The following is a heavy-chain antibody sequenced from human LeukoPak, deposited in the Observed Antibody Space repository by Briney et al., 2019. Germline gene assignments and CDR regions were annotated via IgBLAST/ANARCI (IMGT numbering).Heavy chain of an antibody. CDR1: GGTFSSYA. Sequence: GASVKVSCKASGGTFSSYAISWVRQAPGQGLEWMGRIIPILGIANYAQKFQGRVTITADKSTSTAYMELSSLRSEDTAVYYCARRLLTQNDAFDIWGQGTMVTVSS. CDR2: IIPILGIA. CDR3: ARRLLTQNDAFDI. V-gene: IGHV1-69*04. D-gene: IGHD2-21*02. J-gene: IGHJ3*02.